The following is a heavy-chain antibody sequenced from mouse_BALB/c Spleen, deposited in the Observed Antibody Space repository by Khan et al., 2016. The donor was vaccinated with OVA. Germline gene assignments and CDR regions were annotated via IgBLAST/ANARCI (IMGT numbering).Heavy chain of an antibody. J-gene: IGHJ1*01. CDR3: ARSGGNFHWYFDV. CDR2: MSSGSSTI. D-gene: IGHD2-1*01. CDR1: GFTFSSFG. V-gene: IGHV5-17*02. Sequence: EVELVESGGGLVQPGGSRKLSCAASGFTFSSFGMHWVRQAPTQGLVWVAYMSSGSSTIYYVDTVKGRFTISRDNPKNTLFLQMTSLRSEDTAMYYCARSGGNFHWYFDVWGAGTSVTVSS.